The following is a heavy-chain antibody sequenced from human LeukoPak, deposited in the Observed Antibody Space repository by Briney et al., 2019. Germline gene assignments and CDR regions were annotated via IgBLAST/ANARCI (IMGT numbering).Heavy chain of an antibody. D-gene: IGHD6-19*01. J-gene: IGHJ2*01. Sequence: ASVKVSCKASGYTFTSYYMHWVRQAPGQGLEWMGIINPSGGSTSYAQKFQGRVTMTRDTSTSTVYMELSSLRSEDTAVYYCARDLAGSGWSWYFDLWGRGTLVTVSS. CDR3: ARDLAGSGWSWYFDL. CDR1: GYTFTSYY. V-gene: IGHV1-46*01. CDR2: INPSGGST.